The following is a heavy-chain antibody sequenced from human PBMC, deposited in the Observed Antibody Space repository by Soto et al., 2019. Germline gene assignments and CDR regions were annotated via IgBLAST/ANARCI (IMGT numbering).Heavy chain of an antibody. V-gene: IGHV4-34*01. CDR3: ARGRAVRGVIPYYFDY. J-gene: IGHJ4*02. Sequence: SETLSLTCAVYGGSFSGYYWSWIRQPPGKGLEWIGEINHSGSTNYNPSLKSRVTISVDTSKNQFSLKLSSVTAADTAVYYCARGRAVRGVIPYYFDYWGQGTLVTVSS. CDR2: INHSGST. CDR1: GGSFSGYY. D-gene: IGHD3-10*01.